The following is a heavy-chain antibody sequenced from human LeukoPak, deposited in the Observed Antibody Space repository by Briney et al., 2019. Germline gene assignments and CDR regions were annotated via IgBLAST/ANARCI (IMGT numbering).Heavy chain of an antibody. CDR3: ARSRSGSASWALQIFDN. V-gene: IGHV3-33*01. CDR2: IWYDGSNK. CDR1: GFTFSSYG. J-gene: IGHJ4*02. Sequence: QPGGSLRLSCAASGFTFSSYGMHWVRQAPGKGLEWVAVIWYDGSNKYYADSVKGRFTISRDNSNNTLYVQMNSLRAEDTALYYCARSRSGSASWALQIFDNWGQGTLVTVSS. D-gene: IGHD2-2*01.